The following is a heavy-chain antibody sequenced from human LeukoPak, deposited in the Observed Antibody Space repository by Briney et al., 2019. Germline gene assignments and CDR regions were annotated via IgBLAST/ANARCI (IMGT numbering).Heavy chain of an antibody. CDR1: GFTFSSYA. J-gene: IGHJ4*02. CDR3: ARDGRYYDSSAYPYYFDY. D-gene: IGHD3-22*01. CDR2: ISYDGSNK. Sequence: GRSLRLSCAASGFTFSSYAMHWVRQAPGKGLEWVAVISYDGSNKYYADSVKGRFTISRDNSKNTLYLQMNSLRAEDTAVYYCARDGRYYDSSAYPYYFDYWGQGTLVTVSS. V-gene: IGHV3-30-3*01.